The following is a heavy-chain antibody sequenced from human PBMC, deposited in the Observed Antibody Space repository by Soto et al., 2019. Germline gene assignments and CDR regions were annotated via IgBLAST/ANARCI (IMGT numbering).Heavy chain of an antibody. Sequence: SATLSITCTVSGGSISPHYWSWIRQSPGKGLEWLGYVYYTGSTNYSPSLRSRVSISVDTSKNEFSLRLSSVTAADTAVYFCARSVAVPGAHIDYWGQGTQVTVSS. CDR1: GGSISPHY. CDR3: ARSVAVPGAHIDY. J-gene: IGHJ4*02. CDR2: VYYTGST. V-gene: IGHV4-59*11. D-gene: IGHD6-19*01.